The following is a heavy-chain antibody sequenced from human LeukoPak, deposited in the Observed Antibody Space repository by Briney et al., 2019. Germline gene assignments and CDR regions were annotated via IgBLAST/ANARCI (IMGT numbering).Heavy chain of an antibody. CDR3: ARDRGYNWNYLGYDY. CDR1: GGTFSSYA. J-gene: IGHJ4*02. D-gene: IGHD1-7*01. V-gene: IGHV1-69*05. CDR2: IIPIFGTA. Sequence: SVKVSCKASGGTFSSYAISWVRQAPGQGLEWMGGIIPIFGTANYAQKFQGRVTMTTDTSTSTAYMELRSLRSDDTAVYYCARDRGYNWNYLGYDYWGQGTLVTVSS.